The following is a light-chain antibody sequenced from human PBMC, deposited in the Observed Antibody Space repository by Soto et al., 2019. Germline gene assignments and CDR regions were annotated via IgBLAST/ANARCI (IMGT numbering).Light chain of an antibody. CDR1: QSISSY. J-gene: IGKJ1*01. Sequence: DIQMTQSPSSLSASVGDRVTITCRASQSISSYLNWYQQRPGKAPNLLIYDATRLHSGVPPRFSGSGYRTDFTLTITSLQLEDFATYYCQQSDVSPRTFGQGTKVDIK. V-gene: IGKV1-39*01. CDR2: DAT. CDR3: QQSDVSPRT.